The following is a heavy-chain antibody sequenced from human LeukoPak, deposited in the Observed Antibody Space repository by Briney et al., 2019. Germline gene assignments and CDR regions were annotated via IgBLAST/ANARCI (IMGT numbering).Heavy chain of an antibody. CDR3: ARVSQFPGISSDY. V-gene: IGHV3-74*01. Sequence: PGGSLRLSCAASGFIFSSHWMHWVRQAPGKGLVWVPRISSDGWSTSYADSVKGRFTASRDNAENTLYLQMNSLRAEDTAVYYCARVSQFPGISSDYWGQGSLVTVSS. CDR2: ISSDGWST. D-gene: IGHD2-21*01. CDR1: GFIFSSHW. J-gene: IGHJ4*02.